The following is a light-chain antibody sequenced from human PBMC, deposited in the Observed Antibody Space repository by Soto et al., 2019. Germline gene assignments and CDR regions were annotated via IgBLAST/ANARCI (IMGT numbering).Light chain of an antibody. CDR1: STNIGGYNY. J-gene: IGLJ2*01. V-gene: IGLV2-11*01. Sequence: QSALTQPRSVSGSPGQSVTISCTGSSTNIGGYNYVSWYQHRPGKAPKLLISDVNKRPSGVPDRFSGSKSGNTASLTISGLQADDEGDYYCCSYAAAYTFVLFGRGTQLTVL. CDR2: DVN. CDR3: CSYAAAYTFVL.